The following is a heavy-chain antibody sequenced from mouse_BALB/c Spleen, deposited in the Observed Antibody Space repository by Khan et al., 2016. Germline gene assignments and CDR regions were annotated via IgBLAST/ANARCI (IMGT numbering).Heavy chain of an antibody. CDR2: FYPGSVSI. V-gene: IGHV1-62-2*01. CDR3: VRHEFTTAPFAY. D-gene: IGHD1-2*01. J-gene: IGHJ3*01. CDR1: GFTFTDNT. Sequence: VQLQESGAELVKPGASVKLSCKASGFTFTDNTIHWVKQKSGQGLEWIGWFYPGSVSIKYNEKFKDKATLTADKSSSTVYMELSRLTSEDSAVDCCVRHEFTTAPFAYWGQGTLVTVSA.